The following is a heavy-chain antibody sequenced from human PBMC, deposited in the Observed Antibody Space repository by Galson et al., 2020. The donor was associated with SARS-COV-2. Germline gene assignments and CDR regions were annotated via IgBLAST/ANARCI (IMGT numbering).Heavy chain of an antibody. CDR2: ISHSGGT. Sequence: SETLSLTCHVPGTSISSGYYTWNWIRQPPGTGLEWTGYISHSGGTYYNPSLKSRVTISGDRSKNQFSLRLSSVTAADTAVYFCARLHYGEYAPEACDIWGPGTRVTVAS. CDR3: ARLHYGEYAPEACDI. D-gene: IGHD4-17*01. V-gene: IGHV4-30-2*01. J-gene: IGHJ3*02. CDR1: GTSISSGYYT.